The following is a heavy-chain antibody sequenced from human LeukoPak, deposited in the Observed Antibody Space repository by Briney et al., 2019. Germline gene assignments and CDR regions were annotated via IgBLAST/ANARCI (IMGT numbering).Heavy chain of an antibody. Sequence: GGSLRLSCAASGFTFSNYWMSWVRQAPGKGLEWVANIKQDGSEKYYVDSVKGRFTVSRDNAKNSLYLQMNSLRAEDTAVYYCTRDPTVTTFGYWGQGTLVTVSS. V-gene: IGHV3-7*01. J-gene: IGHJ4*02. CDR2: IKQDGSEK. D-gene: IGHD4-17*01. CDR1: GFTFSNYW. CDR3: TRDPTVTTFGY.